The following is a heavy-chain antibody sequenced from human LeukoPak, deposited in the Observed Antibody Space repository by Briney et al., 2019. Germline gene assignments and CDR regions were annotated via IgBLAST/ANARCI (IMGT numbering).Heavy chain of an antibody. CDR3: AGSSGWLFDY. Sequence: PGGSLRLSCAGTGFTLSNYWMNWVRQAPGKGLEWVANIKEDGSQRYYVDSVKGRFTISRDNGKNSVYLQMSSLGAEDTAVYYCAGSSGWLFDYWGQGTLVAVSS. V-gene: IGHV3-7*01. CDR2: IKEDGSQR. J-gene: IGHJ4*02. CDR1: GFTLSNYW. D-gene: IGHD6-19*01.